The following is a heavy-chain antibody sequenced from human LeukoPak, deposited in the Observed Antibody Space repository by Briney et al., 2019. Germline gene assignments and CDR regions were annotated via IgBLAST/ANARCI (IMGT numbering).Heavy chain of an antibody. CDR2: NSSSSSYI. CDR3: ARFSLVVGAMGYYFDY. D-gene: IGHD1-26*01. J-gene: IGHJ4*02. Sequence: GGSLSLSCASSVFTFSKFSMKWVRQAPGKGREWVSSNSSSSSYIFCADSEKGRFTISRDNDKNSLYLQMNSLRAEDTAVCYCARFSLVVGAMGYYFDYWGQGTLVTVSS. V-gene: IGHV3-21*06. CDR1: VFTFSKFS.